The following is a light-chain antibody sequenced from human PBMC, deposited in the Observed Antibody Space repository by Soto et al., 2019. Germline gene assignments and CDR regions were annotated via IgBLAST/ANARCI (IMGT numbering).Light chain of an antibody. V-gene: IGKV3-20*01. CDR2: GAS. CDR3: QQYGTSPRVT. Sequence: IVLTQSPGTLSLSPGERATLSCRASRSVGTFLAWYQQKPGQAPRLLIYGASSRATVIPDRFSGSGSGTDFTLTISSLEPEDFAVYYCQQYGTSPRVTFGQGTKVDIK. J-gene: IGKJ1*01. CDR1: RSVGTF.